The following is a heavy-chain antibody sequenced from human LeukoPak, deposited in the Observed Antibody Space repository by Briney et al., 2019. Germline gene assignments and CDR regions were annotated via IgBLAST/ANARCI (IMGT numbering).Heavy chain of an antibody. V-gene: IGHV3-30*18. Sequence: GRSLRLSCAASGFTFSSYGMHWVRQAPGKGLEWVAVISYDGSNKYYADSVKGRFTISRDNSKNTLYLQMNSLRAEDTAVYYCAKDVRLGYWGQGTLVTVSS. CDR1: GFTFSSYG. CDR3: AKDVRLGY. J-gene: IGHJ4*02. CDR2: ISYDGSNK. D-gene: IGHD3-16*02.